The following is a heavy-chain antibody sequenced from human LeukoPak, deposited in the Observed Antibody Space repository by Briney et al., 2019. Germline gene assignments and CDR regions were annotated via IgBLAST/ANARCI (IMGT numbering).Heavy chain of an antibody. CDR2: IYSGGTT. D-gene: IGHD6-13*01. Sequence: ETLSLTCNVSGDSVSSVYWSWIRQPPGKGLEWVSVIYSGGTTYYADSVKGRFTISRDNSKNTLYLQMNSLRGEDTAVYYCARYSSSWYTGDYFDYWGQGTLVTVSS. J-gene: IGHJ4*02. V-gene: IGHV3-53*01. CDR1: GDSVSSVY. CDR3: ARYSSSWYTGDYFDY.